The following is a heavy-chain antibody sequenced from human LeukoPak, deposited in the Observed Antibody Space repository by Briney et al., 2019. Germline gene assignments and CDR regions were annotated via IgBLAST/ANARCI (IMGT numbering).Heavy chain of an antibody. J-gene: IGHJ6*03. CDR3: ARAKAGSSWKGSWKKYYYMDV. D-gene: IGHD6-13*01. V-gene: IGHV4-59*01. CDR2: VYYTGST. CDR1: GGSISSYY. Sequence: SETLSLTCTVSGGSISSYYWSWVRQPPGKGLEWIGFVYYTGSTNYSPSLKSRVTISVDTSKNQFSLKLRSVTAADTAVYYCARAKAGSSWKGSWKKYYYMDVWGKGTTVTVSS.